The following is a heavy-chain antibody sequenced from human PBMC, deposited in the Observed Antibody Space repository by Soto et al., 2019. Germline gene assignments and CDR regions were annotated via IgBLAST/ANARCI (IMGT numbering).Heavy chain of an antibody. CDR1: GASISGYD. Sequence: SETLSLTCTVAGASISGYDGSWIRQPPGKGLEWIGYIYYSGSTNYNPSLKSRVTISVDTSKNQFSLKLSSVTAADTAVYYCARVGIAAAESGLWLGINWFDPWRQGTLVTVSS. CDR3: ARVGIAAAESGLWLGINWFDP. J-gene: IGHJ5*02. V-gene: IGHV4-59*01. D-gene: IGHD6-13*01. CDR2: IYYSGST.